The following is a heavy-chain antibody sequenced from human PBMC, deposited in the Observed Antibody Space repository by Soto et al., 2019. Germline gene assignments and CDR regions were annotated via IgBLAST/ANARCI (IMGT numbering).Heavy chain of an antibody. Sequence: QVQLQESGPGLVKPSETLSLTCTVSGGSISSYYWSWIRQPPGKGLEWIGYIYYSGSTNYNPSLKSRVTISVDTSKNQFSLKLSSVTAADTAVYYCARTPSPMKSGYDFDYYYGMDVWGQGTTVTVSS. D-gene: IGHD5-12*01. J-gene: IGHJ6*02. V-gene: IGHV4-59*01. CDR2: IYYSGST. CDR1: GGSISSYY. CDR3: ARTPSPMKSGYDFDYYYGMDV.